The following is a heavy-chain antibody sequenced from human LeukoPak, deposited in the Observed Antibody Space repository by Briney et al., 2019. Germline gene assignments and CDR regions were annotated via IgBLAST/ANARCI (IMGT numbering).Heavy chain of an antibody. CDR1: GGSISSGGYS. CDR3: ARDQVECTGGTCQSRVGFDF. CDR2: IYHSGRS. J-gene: IGHJ4*02. V-gene: IGHV4-30-2*05. D-gene: IGHD2-8*02. Sequence: SQTLSLTCAVSGGSISSGGYSWSWIRQPPGKGLEWIVYIYHSGRSYYNPSLKSRITMSVDTSKNQFSLNLSSVTAADTAVYYCARDQVECTGGTCQSRVGFDFWGQGTLVTVSS.